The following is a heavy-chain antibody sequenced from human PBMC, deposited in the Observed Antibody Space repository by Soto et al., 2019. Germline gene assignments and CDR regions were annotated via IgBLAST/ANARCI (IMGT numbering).Heavy chain of an antibody. CDR2: INPSGGST. V-gene: IGHV1-46*01. Sequence: GGPVKVSCKASGYTFTSYYMHWVRQAPGQGLEWMGIINPSGGSTSYAQKFQGRVTMTRDTSTSTVYMELSSLRSEDTAVYYCARSEGRTYYDFWSGYYYYGMDVWGQGTTVTVSS. J-gene: IGHJ6*02. D-gene: IGHD3-3*01. CDR3: ARSEGRTYYDFWSGYYYYGMDV. CDR1: GYTFTSYY.